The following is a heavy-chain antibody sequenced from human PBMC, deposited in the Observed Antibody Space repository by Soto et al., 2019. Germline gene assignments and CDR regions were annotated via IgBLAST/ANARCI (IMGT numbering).Heavy chain of an antibody. CDR1: GFTFINAW. CDR2: IKSKTDGGTA. D-gene: IGHD5-18*01. V-gene: IGHV3-15*01. J-gene: IGHJ4*02. Sequence: DVQVVESGGGLVKPGGSLRLSCAVSGFTFINAWMFWVRQAPGQGLEWVGRIKSKTDGGTADYAAPVKGRLTISRDDSKNTRKLSMISVKAVDTAVYYCIARDWGYGYGLSGLDSWGQGTLVIVSS. CDR3: IARDWGYGYGLSGLDS.